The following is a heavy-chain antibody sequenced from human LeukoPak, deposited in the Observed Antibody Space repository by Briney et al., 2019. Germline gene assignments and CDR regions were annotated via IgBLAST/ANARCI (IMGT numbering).Heavy chain of an antibody. Sequence: SGTLSLTCAVSGGSISSSNWWSWVRQPPGKGLEWIGEVYRSGSTNYNPSLKSRVTISVDESKNQFSLKLSSVTGADTAVYYCASRSIAARFSWGQGTLVTVSS. V-gene: IGHV4-4*02. CDR1: GGSISSSNW. D-gene: IGHD6-6*01. J-gene: IGHJ4*02. CDR3: ASRSIAARFS. CDR2: VYRSGST.